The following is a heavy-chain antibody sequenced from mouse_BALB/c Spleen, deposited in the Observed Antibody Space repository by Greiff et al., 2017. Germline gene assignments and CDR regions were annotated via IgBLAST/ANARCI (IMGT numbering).Heavy chain of an antibody. D-gene: IGHD2-1*01. J-gene: IGHJ2*01. CDR1: GFNIKDYY. Sequence: EVKLQESGAELVRSGASVKLSCTASGFNIKDYYMHWVKQRPEQGLEWIGWIDPENGDTEYAPKFQGKATMTADTSSNTAYLQLSSLTSEDTAVYYCNAWGNLRGYFDYWGQGTTLTVSS. V-gene: IGHV14-4*02. CDR3: NAWGNLRGYFDY. CDR2: IDPENGDT.